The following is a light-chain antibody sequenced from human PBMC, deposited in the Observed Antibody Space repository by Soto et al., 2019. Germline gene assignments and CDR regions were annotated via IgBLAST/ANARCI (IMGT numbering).Light chain of an antibody. CDR1: QSVSSRS. CDR2: DAS. V-gene: IGKV3-20*01. J-gene: IGKJ1*01. CDR3: QQYGNSRT. Sequence: EIVLTQSPGTLSLSPGERATLSCRASQSVSSRSLAWYQQKPGQAPRLLIYDASNRATGIPARFSGSGSGTDFTLTISRLEPEYFAIYYCQQYGNSRTFGQGTKVEVK.